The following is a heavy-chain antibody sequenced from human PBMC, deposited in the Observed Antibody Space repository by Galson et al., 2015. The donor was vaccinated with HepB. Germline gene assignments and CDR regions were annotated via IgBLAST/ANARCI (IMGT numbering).Heavy chain of an antibody. CDR3: AKGDVWGSAARNYGMDV. D-gene: IGHD3-16*01. CDR2: ISAGGDNT. V-gene: IGHV3-23*01. CDR1: GFTFSNYA. J-gene: IGHJ6*02. Sequence: SLRLSCAASGFTFSNYAMTWVRQAPGKGLEWVSSISAGGDNTYYAESVKGRFTISRDNAKKMLSLRTNSLRAEDTAVYYCAKGDVWGSAARNYGMDVWGQGTTVTVSS.